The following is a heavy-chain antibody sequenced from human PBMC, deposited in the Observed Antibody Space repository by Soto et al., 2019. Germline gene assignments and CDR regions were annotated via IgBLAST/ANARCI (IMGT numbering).Heavy chain of an antibody. D-gene: IGHD6-19*01. Sequence: SGPTLVNPTQTLTLTCTFSGFSLITSGVGVGWIRQPPGKALEWLAFIYWDDDKRYSPSLGSRLTTAKDTSKNQVVLTMTNMDPVDTATYFCAHRVPGSTTGWNPGIFDYWGQGTLVTVSS. V-gene: IGHV2-5*02. CDR1: GFSLITSGVG. CDR2: IYWDDDK. CDR3: AHRVPGSTTGWNPGIFDY. J-gene: IGHJ4*02.